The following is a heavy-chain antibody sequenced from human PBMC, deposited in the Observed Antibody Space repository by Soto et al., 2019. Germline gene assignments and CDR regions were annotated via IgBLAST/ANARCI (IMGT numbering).Heavy chain of an antibody. CDR2: IYWDDDK. J-gene: IGHJ4*02. Sequence: QITLKESGPTLVKPTQTLTLTCTFSGFSLSSTRMAVGWIRQPPGKALEWLALIYWDDDKRYSPFLKSRLTIXTXTXXNQGVLTMSNMDPVDTARYYCAHIVVAGLGYYFDYWGQGTLVTVSS. V-gene: IGHV2-5*02. CDR3: AHIVVAGLGYYFDY. D-gene: IGHD6-19*01. CDR1: GFSLSSTRMA.